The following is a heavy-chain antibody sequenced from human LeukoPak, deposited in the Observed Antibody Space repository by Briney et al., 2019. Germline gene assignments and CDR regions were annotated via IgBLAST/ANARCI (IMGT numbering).Heavy chain of an antibody. CDR2: INHSGST. J-gene: IGHJ4*02. Sequence: SETLSLTCAVYGGSFSGYYWSWIRQPPGKGLEWIGEINHSGSTNYNPSLKSRVTISVDTSKNQFSLKLSSATAADTAVYYCARRQLRYFDYWGQGTLVTVSS. V-gene: IGHV4-34*01. CDR1: GGSFSGYY. CDR3: ARRQLRYFDY. D-gene: IGHD2-2*01.